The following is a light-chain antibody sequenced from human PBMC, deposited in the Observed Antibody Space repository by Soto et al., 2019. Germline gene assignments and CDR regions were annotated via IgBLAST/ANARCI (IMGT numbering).Light chain of an antibody. CDR3: CSYTSSSTYVG. CDR1: SSDVGGYNY. J-gene: IGLJ2*01. CDR2: DVS. V-gene: IGLV2-14*01. Sequence: QSVLTQPASVSGSPGQSITISCTGTSSDVGGYNYVSWYQQHPGKAPKLMSYDVSNRPSGVSNRFSGSKSGNTASLTISGLQAEDEADYYCCSYTSSSTYVGFGGGTKRTVL.